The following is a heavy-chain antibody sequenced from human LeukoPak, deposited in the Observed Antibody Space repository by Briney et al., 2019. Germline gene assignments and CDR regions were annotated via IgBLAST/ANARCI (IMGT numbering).Heavy chain of an antibody. D-gene: IGHD3-22*01. CDR2: ISYIGST. V-gene: IGHV4-59*11. CDR1: DDSFSSHY. J-gene: IGHJ4*02. Sequence: SETLSLTCAVSDDSFSSHYWTWIRQPPGKGLEWIGYISYIGSTNYNPSLKSRVTISIDTFRNQFSLRLSSVTAADTAVYYCARASAYYYDSSGYYYEAHFDYWGQGTLVTVSS. CDR3: ARASAYYYDSSGYYYEAHFDY.